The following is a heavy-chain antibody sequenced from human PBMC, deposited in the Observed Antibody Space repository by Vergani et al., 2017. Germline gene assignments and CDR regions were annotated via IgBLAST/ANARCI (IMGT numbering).Heavy chain of an antibody. CDR2: ISDSGSTI. CDR3: ARLQEMATPYFDY. J-gene: IGHJ4*02. V-gene: IGHV3-11*01. Sequence: QVQRGESGGGGEKRGGRRRGGWEEEGGRRREEERRGRGKGAGKGREGVSYISDSGSTIYYADSVKGRFTISRDNAKNSLYLQMNSLRAEDTSVYYCARLQEMATPYFDYWGQGTLVTVSS. CDR1: GGRRREEE. D-gene: IGHD5-24*01.